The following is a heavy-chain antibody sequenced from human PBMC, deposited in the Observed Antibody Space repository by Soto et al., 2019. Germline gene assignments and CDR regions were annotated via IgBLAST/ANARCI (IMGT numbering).Heavy chain of an antibody. V-gene: IGHV1-18*04. CDR3: ARDSGAALYGEDALDI. CDR2: GSTSIVST. CDR1: GYSFSGYD. J-gene: IGHJ3*02. D-gene: IGHD3-10*01. Sequence: QGKLVQSGPEVKKPGASVRVSCKASGYSFSGYDITWVRQAPGQGLEWLGRGSTSIVSTMSAENLQGRLSMTTDTSTATVYMELRGRRSDDKAVYYCARDSGAALYGEDALDIWGQGTMVTVSS.